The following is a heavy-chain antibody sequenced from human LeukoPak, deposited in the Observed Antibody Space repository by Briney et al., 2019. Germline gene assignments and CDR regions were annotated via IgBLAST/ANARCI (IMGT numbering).Heavy chain of an antibody. CDR3: ATGAYCDH. V-gene: IGHV3-23*01. CDR2: ISDTGDST. Sequence: GGTLRLSCAASGFTFSTYDMTWVRQAPGKGLEWVSTISDTGDSTYYADSVKGRFTISRDNSESTLYLQMNGLRAEDTAIYFCATGAYCDHWGQGTLVTVSS. CDR1: GFTFSTYD. J-gene: IGHJ4*02.